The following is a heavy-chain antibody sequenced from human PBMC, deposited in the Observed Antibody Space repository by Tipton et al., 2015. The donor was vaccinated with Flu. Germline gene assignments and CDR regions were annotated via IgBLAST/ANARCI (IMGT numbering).Heavy chain of an antibody. CDR1: GFIFSNYE. D-gene: IGHD3-3*01. CDR2: IISRGDTI. Sequence: SLRLSCETSGFIFSNYEMNWVRQAPGKGLEWLSYIISRGDTIYYADSVRGRFTISRDNAKNSLYLQMNSLRAEDTAVYYCARGGDASTYYDGINFDYWGQGTLVTVSS. J-gene: IGHJ4*02. CDR3: ARGGDASTYYDGINFDY. V-gene: IGHV3-48*03.